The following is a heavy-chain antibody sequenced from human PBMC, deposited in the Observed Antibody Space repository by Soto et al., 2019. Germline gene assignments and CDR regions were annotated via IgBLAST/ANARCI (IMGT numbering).Heavy chain of an antibody. CDR3: ASLGWSGSPGGNDY. D-gene: IGHD1-26*01. CDR1: GYTFTSYA. V-gene: IGHV1-3*01. J-gene: IGHJ4*02. Sequence: EPSVKVSCKASGYTFTSYAMHWVRQAPGQRLEWMGWINAGNGNTKYSQRFQGRVTITRDTSASTAYMELSSLRSEDTAVYYCASLGWSGSPGGNDYWGQGTLVTVSS. CDR2: INAGNGNT.